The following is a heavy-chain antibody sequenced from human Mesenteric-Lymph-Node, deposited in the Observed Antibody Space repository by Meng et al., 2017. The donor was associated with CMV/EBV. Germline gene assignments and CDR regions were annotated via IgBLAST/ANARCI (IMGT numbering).Heavy chain of an antibody. CDR2: ISAYNGNT. CDR3: ARDSQLGH. V-gene: IGHV1-18*04. J-gene: IGHJ4*02. D-gene: IGHD6-6*01. Sequence: KVSCKASGGSFSSYTSSGVRQAPGQGPEWMGWISAYNGNTNYALKFQGRVTLTTDTSTNTAYMELRSLRSDDTAVYYCARDSQLGHWGQGTLVTVSS. CDR1: GGSFSSYT.